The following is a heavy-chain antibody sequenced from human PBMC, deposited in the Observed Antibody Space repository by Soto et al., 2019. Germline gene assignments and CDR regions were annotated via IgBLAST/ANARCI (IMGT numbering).Heavy chain of an antibody. CDR1: GGSISSSSYY. CDR2: IYYSGST. V-gene: IGHV4-39*01. Sequence: PSETLSLTCTVSGGSISSSSYYWGWIRQPPGKGLEWIGSIYYSGSTYYNPSLKSRVTISVDTSKNQFSLKLSSVTAADTAVYYCARHSSGIVVVPAANWFDPWGQGTLVTVSS. J-gene: IGHJ5*02. CDR3: ARHSSGIVVVPAANWFDP. D-gene: IGHD2-2*01.